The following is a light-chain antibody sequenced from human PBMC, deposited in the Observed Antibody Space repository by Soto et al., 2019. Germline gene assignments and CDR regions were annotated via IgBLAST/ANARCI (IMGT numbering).Light chain of an antibody. J-gene: IGKJ5*01. CDR1: QSVSSSS. V-gene: IGKV3-20*01. CDR3: QHYDSSPSIT. CDR2: GAS. Sequence: EIVLTQSPGTLSLSPGERATLSCRASQSVSSSSLAWYQQNPGQAPRLLIYGASSRATDIPDRFSGSGSGTDFTLTISRLEPADFAVYYCQHYDSSPSITFGQGTRLEIK.